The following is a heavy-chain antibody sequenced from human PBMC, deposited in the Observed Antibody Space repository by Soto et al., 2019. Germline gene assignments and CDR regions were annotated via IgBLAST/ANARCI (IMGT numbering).Heavy chain of an antibody. D-gene: IGHD3-10*01. CDR1: GDTFNFYT. V-gene: IGHV1-69*02. CDR2: TIPKLGMA. J-gene: IGHJ4*02. Sequence: QVQLVQSGAEVKKPGSSVKVSCTASGDTFNFYTISWVRQAPGQGLEWMGRTIPKLGMADYPQKFQGRVTISADKSTSTVYMTLPRLRSEDTAVYYCATNYGSGSTAFDYWGQGTLVTVSS. CDR3: ATNYGSGSTAFDY.